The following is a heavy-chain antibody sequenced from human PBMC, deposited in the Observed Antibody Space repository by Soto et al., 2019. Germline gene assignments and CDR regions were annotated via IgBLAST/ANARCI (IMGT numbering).Heavy chain of an antibody. CDR2: IIPIFGTA. D-gene: IGHD5-12*01. CDR1: GGTFSSYA. CDR3: ARVVENSGYDGLSDALQSGGLMDV. Sequence: QVQLVQSGAEVKKPGSSVKVSCKASGGTFSSYAISWVRQAPGQGLEWMGGIIPIFGTANYAQKFQGRVTITEDESTSTAYMELSSLRSEDTAVYYCARVVENSGYDGLSDALQSGGLMDVWGQGTTVTVSS. J-gene: IGHJ6*02. V-gene: IGHV1-69*01.